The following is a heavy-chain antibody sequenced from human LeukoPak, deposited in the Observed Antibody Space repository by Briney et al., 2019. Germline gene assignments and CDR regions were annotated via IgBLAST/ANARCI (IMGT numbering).Heavy chain of an antibody. CDR1: GFTVSSNY. Sequence: GGSLRLSCAAPGFTVSSNYMSWVRQAPGKGLEWVSVIYSGGSTYYADSVKGRFTISRDNSKNTLYLQMNSLRAEDTAVYYCARAGPGYSSSWYFDYWGQGTLVTVSS. D-gene: IGHD6-13*01. V-gene: IGHV3-66*01. CDR3: ARAGPGYSSSWYFDY. J-gene: IGHJ4*02. CDR2: IYSGGST.